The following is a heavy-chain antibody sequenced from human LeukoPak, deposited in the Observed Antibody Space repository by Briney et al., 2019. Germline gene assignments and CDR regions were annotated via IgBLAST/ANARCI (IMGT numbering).Heavy chain of an antibody. D-gene: IGHD2-2*01. CDR3: ARVPATSTIDY. CDR2: ISYDGSNK. CDR1: GFTFSSYG. Sequence: GGSLRLSCAASGFTFSSYGMHWVRQAPGKGLEWVAVISYDGSNKYYADSVKGRFTISRDNSKNTLYPQMNSLRAEDTAVYYCARVPATSTIDYWGQGTLVTVSS. J-gene: IGHJ4*02. V-gene: IGHV3-30*03.